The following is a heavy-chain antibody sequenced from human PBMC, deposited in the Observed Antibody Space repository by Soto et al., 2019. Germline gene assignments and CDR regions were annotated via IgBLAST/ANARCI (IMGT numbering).Heavy chain of an antibody. D-gene: IGHD6-13*01. CDR1: GDSISSYY. Sequence: SETLSLTCTVSGDSISSYYWSWIRQPPEKGLEWIGYIYYSGSTNYNPSLKSRVTISVDTSKNQFSLKLSSVTAADTAVYYCARDSGQQLSRREVPNWFDPWGQGTLVTVSS. CDR2: IYYSGST. V-gene: IGHV4-59*12. CDR3: ARDSGQQLSRREVPNWFDP. J-gene: IGHJ5*02.